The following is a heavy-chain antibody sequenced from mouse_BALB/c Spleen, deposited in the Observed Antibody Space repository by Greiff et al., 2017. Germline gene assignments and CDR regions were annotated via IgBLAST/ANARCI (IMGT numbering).Heavy chain of an antibody. CDR3: AREYYGNNWYFDV. CDR2: IWAGGST. J-gene: IGHJ1*01. D-gene: IGHD2-1*01. Sequence: VKVVESGPGLVAPSQSLSITCTVSGFSLTSYGVHWVRQPPGKGLEWLGVIWAGGSTNYNSALMSRLSISKDNSKSQVFLKMNSLQTDDTAMYYCAREYYGNNWYFDVWGAGTTVTVSS. CDR1: GFSLTSYG. V-gene: IGHV2-9*02.